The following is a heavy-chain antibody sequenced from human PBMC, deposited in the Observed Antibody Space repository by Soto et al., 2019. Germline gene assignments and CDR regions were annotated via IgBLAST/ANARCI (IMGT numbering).Heavy chain of an antibody. Sequence: ASVKVSCKASGGTFSSYAISWVRQAPGQGLEWMGGIIPIFGTANYAQKFQGRVTITADESTSTAYMELSSLRSEDTAVYYCARGNYDSSGYYYWGQGTLVTVSS. CDR3: ARGNYDSSGYYY. J-gene: IGHJ4*02. D-gene: IGHD3-22*01. CDR1: GGTFSSYA. V-gene: IGHV1-69*13. CDR2: IIPIFGTA.